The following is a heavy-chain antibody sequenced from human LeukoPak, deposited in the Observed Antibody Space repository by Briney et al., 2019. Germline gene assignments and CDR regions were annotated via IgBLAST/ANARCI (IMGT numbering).Heavy chain of an antibody. CDR3: ASVRRGFGDLSKYYSYYYMDV. V-gene: IGHV4-34*01. CDR1: GGSFSGYY. D-gene: IGHD3-10*01. CDR2: INHSGST. J-gene: IGHJ6*03. Sequence: SSETLSLTCAVYGGSFSGYYWSWIRQPPGKGLEWIGEINHSGSTNYNPSLKSRVTISVDTSKNQFSLELSSVTATDTAVYYCASVRRGFGDLSKYYSYYYMDVWGKGTTVTISS.